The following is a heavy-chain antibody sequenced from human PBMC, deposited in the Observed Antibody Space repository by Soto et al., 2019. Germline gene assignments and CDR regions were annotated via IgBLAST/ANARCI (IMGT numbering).Heavy chain of an antibody. J-gene: IGHJ6*02. CDR1: GFTFSTFD. Sequence: GGSLRLSCAASGFTFSTFDMTWVRQAPGKGLEWVSDIIDSGGSTNYADSVKGRFTISRDNSKSTLYLQMNSLRAEDTALYYCAKGRSYYYYYGVDVWGQGTTVTVSS. CDR2: IIDSGGST. CDR3: AKGRSYYYYYGVDV. V-gene: IGHV3-23*01.